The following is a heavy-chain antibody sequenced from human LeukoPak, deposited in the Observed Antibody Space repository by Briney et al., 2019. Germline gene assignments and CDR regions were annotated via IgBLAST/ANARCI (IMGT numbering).Heavy chain of an antibody. CDR1: GGSISSYY. V-gene: IGHV4-59*01. D-gene: IGHD3-3*01. CDR2: IYYSGST. CDR3: ARDASDFWSGYYIGGHYFDY. J-gene: IGHJ4*02. Sequence: SETLSLTCTVSGGSISSYYWSWIRQPPGKGLEWIVYIYYSGSTNYNPSLKSRVTISVDTSKNQFSLKLSSVTAADTAVYYCARDASDFWSGYYIGGHYFDYWGQGTLVTVSS.